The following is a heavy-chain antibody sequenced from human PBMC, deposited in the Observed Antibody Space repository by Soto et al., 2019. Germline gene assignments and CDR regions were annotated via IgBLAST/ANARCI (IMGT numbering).Heavy chain of an antibody. Sequence: GGSLRLSCAASGFTFSSYWMSWVRQAPGKGLEWVANIKQDGSEKYYVDSVKGRFTISRDNAKNSLYLQMNSLRAEDTAVYWCARDNWNGAYYGLDVWGQGTTVTVSS. CDR1: GFTFSSYW. CDR2: IKQDGSEK. CDR3: ARDNWNGAYYGLDV. D-gene: IGHD1-20*01. V-gene: IGHV3-7*03. J-gene: IGHJ6*02.